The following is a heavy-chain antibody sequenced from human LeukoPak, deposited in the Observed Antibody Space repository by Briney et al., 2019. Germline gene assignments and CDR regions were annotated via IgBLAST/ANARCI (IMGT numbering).Heavy chain of an antibody. CDR3: AKDWAVATYLYYYMDV. CDR1: GFTFSNAW. D-gene: IGHD6-19*01. J-gene: IGHJ6*03. CDR2: ISFDGSNK. Sequence: PGGSLRPSCAASGFTFSNAWMNWVRQAPGKGLEWVAVISFDGSNKYYADSVKGRFTISRDNSKNTLYLQMNSLRAEDTAVYYCAKDWAVATYLYYYMDVWGKGTTVTVSS. V-gene: IGHV3-30*18.